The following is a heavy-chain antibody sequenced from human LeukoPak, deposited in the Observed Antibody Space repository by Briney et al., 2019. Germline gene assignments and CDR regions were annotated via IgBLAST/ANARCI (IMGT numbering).Heavy chain of an antibody. J-gene: IGHJ4*02. CDR1: GCTFTGYY. D-gene: IGHD5-12*01. CDR2: INPNSGGT. Sequence: ASVKVSCKASGCTFTGYYMHWVRQAPGQGLEWMGWINPNSGGTNYAQKFQGRVTMTRDTSINTAYMELSRLRSDDTAVYYCARARLYSGSENYYFDYWGQGTLVTVSS. V-gene: IGHV1-2*02. CDR3: ARARLYSGSENYYFDY.